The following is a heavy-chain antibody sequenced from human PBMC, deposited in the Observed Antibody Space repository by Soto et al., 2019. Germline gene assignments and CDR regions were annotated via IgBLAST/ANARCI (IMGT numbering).Heavy chain of an antibody. D-gene: IGHD3-3*01. CDR1: GYTFTSYY. CDR2: INPSGGST. CDR3: ARDPAYDFWSGYPYYYYYGMDV. V-gene: IGHV1-46*01. J-gene: IGHJ6*02. Sequence: WASVKVSCKASGYTFTSYYMHWVRQAPGQGLEWMGIINPSGGSTSYAQKFQGRVTMTRDTSTSTVYMELSSLRPEDTAVYYCARDPAYDFWSGYPYYYYYGMDVWGQGTTVTVSS.